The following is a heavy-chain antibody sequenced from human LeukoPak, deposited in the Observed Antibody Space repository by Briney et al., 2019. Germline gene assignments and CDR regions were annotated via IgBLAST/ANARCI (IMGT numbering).Heavy chain of an antibody. Sequence: EASVKVSCKASGGTFSSYAISWVRQAPGQGLEWMGGIIPIFGTANYAQKFQGRVTMTRDTSISTAYMELSRLRSDDTAVYYCARERLPVHYYYGMDVWGQGTTVTVSS. CDR3: ARERLPVHYYYGMDV. J-gene: IGHJ6*02. CDR2: IIPIFGTA. CDR1: GGTFSSYA. V-gene: IGHV1-69*05.